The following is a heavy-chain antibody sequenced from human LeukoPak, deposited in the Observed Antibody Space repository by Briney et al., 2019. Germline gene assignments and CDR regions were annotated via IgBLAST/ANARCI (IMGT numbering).Heavy chain of an antibody. Sequence: QPGGSLRLSCAASGFTFSSYAMHWVRQAPGKGLEWVAVISYDGSNKYYADSVKGRFTISRDNSKSTLYLQMNSLRAEDTAVYYCARDRVSYYDFWSGYSDAFDIWGQGTMVTVSS. CDR1: GFTFSSYA. V-gene: IGHV3-30-3*01. J-gene: IGHJ3*02. CDR3: ARDRVSYYDFWSGYSDAFDI. D-gene: IGHD3-3*01. CDR2: ISYDGSNK.